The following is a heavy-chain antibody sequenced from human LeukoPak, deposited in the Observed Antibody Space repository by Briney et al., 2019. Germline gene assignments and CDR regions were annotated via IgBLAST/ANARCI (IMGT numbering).Heavy chain of an antibody. V-gene: IGHV1-18*01. J-gene: IGHJ6*02. CDR3: ARDSSTSSGGENYYYGMDV. CDR2: ISAYNGNT. Sequence: ASVKVSCKASGGTFSSYAISWVRQAPGQGLEWMGWISAYNGNTNYAQKLQGRVTMTTDTSTSTAYMELRSLRSDDTAVYYCARDSSTSSGGENYYYGMDVWGQGTTVTVSS. CDR1: GGTFSSYA. D-gene: IGHD2-2*01.